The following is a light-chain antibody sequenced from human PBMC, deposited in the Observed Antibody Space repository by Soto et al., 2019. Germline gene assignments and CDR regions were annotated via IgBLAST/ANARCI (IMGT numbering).Light chain of an antibody. Sequence: DIQMTQSPSTLSASVGDRVTITCRASESIKTWLAWYQQRPGKAPNLLIYKASSLQSGVSSRFSGSGSGTEFTLIISSLQPEDSATYYCQQYNVYPYTFGQGTKVQI. CDR3: QQYNVYPYT. V-gene: IGKV1-5*03. CDR1: ESIKTW. J-gene: IGKJ2*01. CDR2: KAS.